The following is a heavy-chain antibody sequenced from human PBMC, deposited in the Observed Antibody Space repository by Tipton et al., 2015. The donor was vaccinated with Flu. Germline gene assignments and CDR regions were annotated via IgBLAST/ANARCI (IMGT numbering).Heavy chain of an antibody. J-gene: IGHJ5*02. Sequence: SLRLSCAASGFTFSSYAMSWVRQAPGKGLEWVSAISVGGVTTYYADSVKGRITISRDNSKNTLYLQMNSLRVEDTAIYYCAKGSGTGRGLGPWSQGTLVTVSS. D-gene: IGHD1-26*01. V-gene: IGHV3-23*01. CDR3: AKGSGTGRGLGP. CDR2: ISVGGVTT. CDR1: GFTFSSYA.